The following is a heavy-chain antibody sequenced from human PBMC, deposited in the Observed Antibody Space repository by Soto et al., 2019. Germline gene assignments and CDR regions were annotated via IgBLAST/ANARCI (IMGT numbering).Heavy chain of an antibody. J-gene: IGHJ3*02. V-gene: IGHV1-69*05. CDR1: GGTFSSYA. CDR2: IIPIFGTA. CDR3: ASEEDAFDI. Sequence: SVKVSCKASGGTFSSYAISWVRQAPGQGLEWMGGIIPIFGTANYAQKFQGRVTMTRNTSISTAYMELSSLRSEDTAVYYCASEEDAFDIWGQGTMVTVSS.